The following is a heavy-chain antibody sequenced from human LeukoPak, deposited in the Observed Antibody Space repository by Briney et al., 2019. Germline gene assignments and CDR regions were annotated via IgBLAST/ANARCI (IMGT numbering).Heavy chain of an antibody. D-gene: IGHD3-22*01. Sequence: ASVKVSCKASGYTFTGYYMHWVRQAPGQGLEWMGWINPNSGGTNYAQKFQGRVTMTRDTSISTAYMELSRLRSDDTAEYYCARVGSYYDTSPPWFDPWGQGTLVTVSS. V-gene: IGHV1-2*02. CDR3: ARVGSYYDTSPPWFDP. CDR2: INPNSGGT. J-gene: IGHJ5*02. CDR1: GYTFTGYY.